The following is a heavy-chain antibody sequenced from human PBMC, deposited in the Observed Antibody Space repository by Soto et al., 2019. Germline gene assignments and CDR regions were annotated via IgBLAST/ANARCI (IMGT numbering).Heavy chain of an antibody. CDR2: IKHDTSEA. CDR1: GFKFSDYW. J-gene: IGHJ4*02. V-gene: IGHV3-7*03. CDR3: ARDGLLFSGPYRPSRFDY. D-gene: IGHD3-16*02. Sequence: GGSLRLSCAASGFKFSDYWMSWVRQAPGKGLEWVGNIKHDTSEAHYADPVKGRFTITRDNIKNFLFLQMNGLRSDDTASYYCARDGLLFSGPYRPSRFDYWGLGTLVTVSS.